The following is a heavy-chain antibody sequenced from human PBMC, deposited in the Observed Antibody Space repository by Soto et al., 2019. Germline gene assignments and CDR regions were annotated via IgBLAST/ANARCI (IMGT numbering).Heavy chain of an antibody. J-gene: IGHJ4*02. CDR3: ASLDV. Sequence: GASVKVSCKACGSSFPSCAIHSLRQAPGQSLQGTVWINAGNRNTKHTQKFQGRVTITRHTSASTAYIELSSLRSEDTAVYYSASLDVWGEGALVTVSS. D-gene: IGHD3-3*01. CDR2: INAGNRNT. V-gene: IGHV1-3*01. CDR1: GSSFPSCA.